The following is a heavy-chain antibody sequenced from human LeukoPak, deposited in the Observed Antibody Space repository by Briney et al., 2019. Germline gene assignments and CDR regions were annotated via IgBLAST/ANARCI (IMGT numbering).Heavy chain of an antibody. J-gene: IGHJ4*02. CDR3: ARDLEAGGSPNFAY. V-gene: IGHV3-48*03. CDR1: GFTFSTYE. CDR2: TSNSGSNK. Sequence: QPGGSLRLSCAASGFTFSTYEMNWVRLAPGKGLEWVSYTSNSGSNKYYADSVKGRFTVSRDNAKSSLYLQMNSLRVEDTAVYYCARDLEAGGSPNFAYWGQGTLVTVSS. D-gene: IGHD6-25*01.